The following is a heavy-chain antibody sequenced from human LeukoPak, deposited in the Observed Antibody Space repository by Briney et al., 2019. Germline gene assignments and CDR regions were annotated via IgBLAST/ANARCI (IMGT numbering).Heavy chain of an antibody. J-gene: IGHJ5*02. CDR2: INHSGST. D-gene: IGHD3-9*01. CDR3: ARGGLRYFDWLYNWFHL. V-gene: IGHV4-34*01. CDR1: GGSFSGYY. Sequence: PSETLSHTRAVYGGSFSGYYWSWIRQPPGKGLEWIGEINHSGSTNYNPSLKSRVTISVDTSKNQFSLKLSSVTAADTAVYYCARGGLRYFDWLYNWFHLWGRETGLSVSS.